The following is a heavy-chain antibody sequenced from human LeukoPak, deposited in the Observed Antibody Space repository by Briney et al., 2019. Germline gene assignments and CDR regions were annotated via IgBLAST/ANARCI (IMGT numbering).Heavy chain of an antibody. J-gene: IGHJ4*02. D-gene: IGHD3-3*01. CDR1: GFTFSSYW. CDR2: IQQDGSEK. V-gene: IGHV3-7*03. CDR3: ARECDFWSGYCNDY. Sequence: GSLRLSCAASGFTFSSYWMSWVRQAPGKGLEWVANIQQDGSEKYYADSVKGRFTISRDNAKNSLYLQMNSLRAEDTAVYYCARECDFWSGYCNDYWGQGTLVTVSS.